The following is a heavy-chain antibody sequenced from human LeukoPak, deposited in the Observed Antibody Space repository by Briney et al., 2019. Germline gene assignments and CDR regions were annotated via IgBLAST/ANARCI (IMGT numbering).Heavy chain of an antibody. J-gene: IGHJ4*02. D-gene: IGHD6-25*01. CDR3: ARFGYSSAD. V-gene: IGHV1-2*02. CDR1: GYTFTGHY. Sequence: GASVKVSCKASGYTFTGHYMHWVRRAPGQGLEWMGWINGHSGGTKYAQKFQGRVTMTRDASISTAFLELSSLTSDDTAVYYCARFGYSSADWGQGTLVTVSS. CDR2: INGHSGGT.